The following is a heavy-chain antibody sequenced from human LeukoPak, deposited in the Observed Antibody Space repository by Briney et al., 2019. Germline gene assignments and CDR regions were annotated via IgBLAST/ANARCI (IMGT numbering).Heavy chain of an antibody. V-gene: IGHV3-33*01. CDR3: ARDPASWTYYDSSGYYDY. D-gene: IGHD3-22*01. CDR1: GLTFSTYG. CDR2: IWYDGSSK. J-gene: IGHJ4*02. Sequence: GGSLRLSCVASGLTFSTYGMHWVRQAPGKGLEWVAIIWYDGSSKYYADSVKGRFTISRDNSKNTLYLQMNSLRAEDTAVYYCARDPASWTYYDSSGYYDYWGQGTLVTVSS.